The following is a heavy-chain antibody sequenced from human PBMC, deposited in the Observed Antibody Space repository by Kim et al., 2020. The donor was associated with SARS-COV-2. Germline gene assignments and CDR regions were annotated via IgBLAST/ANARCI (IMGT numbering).Heavy chain of an antibody. J-gene: IGHJ6*02. CDR1: GGSISSGGYY. Sequence: SETLSLTCTVSGGSISSGGYYWSWIRQHPGKGLEWIGYIYYSGSTYYNPSLKSRVTISVDTSKNQFSLKLSSVTAADTAVYYCARGALLPEVTMIVVVAGGMDVWGQGTTVTVSS. CDR3: ARGALLPEVTMIVVVAGGMDV. V-gene: IGHV4-31*03. D-gene: IGHD3-22*01. CDR2: IYYSGST.